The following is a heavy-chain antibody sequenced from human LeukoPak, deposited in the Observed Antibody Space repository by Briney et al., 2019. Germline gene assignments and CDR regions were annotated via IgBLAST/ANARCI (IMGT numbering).Heavy chain of an antibody. V-gene: IGHV4-59*01. CDR2: IYYSGST. CDR3: ARSSGYSYGGWFDP. CDR1: GGSISSYY. Sequence: SETLSLTCTVPGGSISSYYWSWIRQPPGKGLEWIGYIYYSGSTNYNPSLKSRVTISVDTSKNQFSLKLSPVTAADTAVYCCARSSGYSYGGWFDPWGQGTLVTVSS. D-gene: IGHD5-18*01. J-gene: IGHJ5*02.